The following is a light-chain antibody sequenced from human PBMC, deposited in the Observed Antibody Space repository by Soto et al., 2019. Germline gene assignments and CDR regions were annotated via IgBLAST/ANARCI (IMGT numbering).Light chain of an antibody. CDR1: QSISKY. CDR2: GTS. V-gene: IGKV1-39*01. CDR3: QQGYSPLLT. Sequence: DIQMTLSPSSLSASGGYRVTLTCRASQSISKYLNWYQVKSGKGPKLLIYGTSTLQSGVPSRFSGSGSGTHFTLTISNLQPEDFAVYYCQQGYSPLLTFGGGTRVEIK. J-gene: IGKJ4*01.